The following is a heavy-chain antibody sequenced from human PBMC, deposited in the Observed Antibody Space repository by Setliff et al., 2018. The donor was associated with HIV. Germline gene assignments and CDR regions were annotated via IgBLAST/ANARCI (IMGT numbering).Heavy chain of an antibody. CDR1: GGTFSSYA. Sequence: ASVKVSCKASGGTFSSYAVHWVRQAPGQRLEWMGWINAGNSVTRYAEKFQGRVTITRDTSASTAYLELSSLRSEDTAVYYCARVDYYDSSGYWHFDYWGQGTLVTVSS. V-gene: IGHV1-3*01. J-gene: IGHJ4*02. CDR3: ARVDYYDSSGYWHFDY. D-gene: IGHD3-22*01. CDR2: INAGNSVT.